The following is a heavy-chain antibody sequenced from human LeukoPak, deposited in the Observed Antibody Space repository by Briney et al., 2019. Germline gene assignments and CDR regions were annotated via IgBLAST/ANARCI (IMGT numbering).Heavy chain of an antibody. J-gene: IGHJ4*02. D-gene: IGHD2-2*01. Sequence: SETLSLTCTVSGGSISSSSYYWGWIRQPPGKGLEWIGYIYHSGSTYCNPSLKSRVTISVDRSKNQFSLKLSSVTAADTAVYYCARGSLSSARRGSYYFDYWGQGTLVTVSS. CDR2: IYHSGST. V-gene: IGHV4-30-2*01. CDR3: ARGSLSSARRGSYYFDY. CDR1: GGSISSSSYY.